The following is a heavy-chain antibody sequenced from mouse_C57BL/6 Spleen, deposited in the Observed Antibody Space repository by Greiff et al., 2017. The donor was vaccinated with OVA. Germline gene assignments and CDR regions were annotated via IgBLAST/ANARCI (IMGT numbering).Heavy chain of an antibody. CDR3: ARYGLYYSNYGYFDY. CDR1: GYTFTSYW. V-gene: IGHV1-52*01. J-gene: IGHJ2*01. CDR2: IDPSDSET. Sequence: QVQLQQPGAELVRPGSSVKLSCKASGYTFTSYWMHWVKQRPIQGLEWIGNIDPSDSETHYNQKFKDKATLTVDKSSSTAYMQLSSLTSEDSAVYYCARYGLYYSNYGYFDYWGQGTTLTVAS. D-gene: IGHD2-5*01.